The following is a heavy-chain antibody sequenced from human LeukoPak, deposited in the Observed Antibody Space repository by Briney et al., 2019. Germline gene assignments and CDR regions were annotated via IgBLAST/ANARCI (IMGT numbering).Heavy chain of an antibody. CDR2: INPNSGGT. Sequence: GASVKVSCKASGYTFTGYYMHWVRHVPGQGLEWMGWINPNSGGTSYAQTFQGRVTMTRDTSISTAYMELSRLRSDDTAVYYCARDFVDTAVDAFDIWGQGTMVTVSS. V-gene: IGHV1-2*02. J-gene: IGHJ3*02. CDR3: ARDFVDTAVDAFDI. D-gene: IGHD5-18*01. CDR1: GYTFTGYY.